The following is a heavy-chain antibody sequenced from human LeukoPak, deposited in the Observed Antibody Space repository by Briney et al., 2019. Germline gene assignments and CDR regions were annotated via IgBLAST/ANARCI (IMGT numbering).Heavy chain of an antibody. CDR1: GGTFSSYA. CDR2: IIPIFGTA. J-gene: IGHJ6*03. D-gene: IGHD3-3*01. CDR3: ARGGDYDFWSGYRRRGYYYYMDV. Sequence: SVKVSCKASGGTFSSYAISWVRQAPGQGLEWMGGIIPIFGTANYAQKLQGRVTITTDESTSTAYMELSSLRSEDTAVYYCARGGDYDFWSGYRRRGYYYYMDVWGKGTTVTVSS. V-gene: IGHV1-69*05.